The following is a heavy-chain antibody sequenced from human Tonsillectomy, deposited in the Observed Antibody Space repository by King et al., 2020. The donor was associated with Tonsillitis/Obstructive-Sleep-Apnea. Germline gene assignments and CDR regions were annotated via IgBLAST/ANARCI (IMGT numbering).Heavy chain of an antibody. CDR3: AKDGGGWYSSGWYYFDY. D-gene: IGHD6-19*01. J-gene: IGHJ4*02. CDR1: GFTFTNYA. CDR2: ISGSGSNT. V-gene: IGHV3-23*04. Sequence: VQLVESGGGLVQPGGSLRLSCAASGFTFTNYAMNWVRQAPGKGLEWVSAISGSGSNTYYADSVKGRFTISSDNSKNTRYLQMNSLRAEETAVYYCAKDGGGWYSSGWYYFDYWGQGTLVTVSS.